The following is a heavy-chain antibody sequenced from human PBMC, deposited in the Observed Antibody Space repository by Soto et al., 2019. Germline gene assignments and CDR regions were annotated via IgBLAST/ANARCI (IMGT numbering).Heavy chain of an antibody. J-gene: IGHJ4*02. CDR1: GGSISSGGYY. CDR3: ARGGAWSGSPMDY. D-gene: IGHD3-3*01. CDR2: IYYSGST. V-gene: IGHV4-31*03. Sequence: QVQLQESGPGLVKPSQTLSLTCTVSGGSISSGGYYWSWIRQQPGKGLEWIGYIYYSGSTYYNPSLKSRVTISVDTSKNQFSLKLSSVTAADTAVYYCARGGAWSGSPMDYWGQGTLVTVSS.